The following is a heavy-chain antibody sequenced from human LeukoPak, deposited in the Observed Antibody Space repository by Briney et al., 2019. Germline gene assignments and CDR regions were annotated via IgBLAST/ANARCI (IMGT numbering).Heavy chain of an antibody. CDR2: ISATGGTT. CDR3: AKGGGGHCSGGFCSNFDY. V-gene: IGHV3-23*01. CDR1: GFIFDDYA. D-gene: IGHD2-15*01. Sequence: GGSLRLSCVGSGFIFDDYAMHWVRQVPGKGLEWVSGISATGGTTYYADSVKGRFTISRDNSKNTLYLQMNSLRGEDTALYYCAKGGGGHCSGGFCSNFDYWGQGALVTVSS. J-gene: IGHJ4*02.